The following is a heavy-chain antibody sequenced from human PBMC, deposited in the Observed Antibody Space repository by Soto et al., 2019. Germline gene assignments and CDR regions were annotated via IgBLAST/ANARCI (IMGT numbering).Heavy chain of an antibody. V-gene: IGHV3-30-3*01. J-gene: IGHJ5*02. CDR1: GFTFSSYA. CDR2: ISYDGSNK. CDR3: ARQHPPFDWLLSPTWFDP. Sequence: ESGGGVVQPGRPLRLSCAASGFTFSSYAMHWVRQAPGKGLEWVAVISYDGSNKYYADSVKGRFTISRDNSKNTLYLQMNSLRAEDTAVYYCARQHPPFDWLLSPTWFDPCGHGTLVTVSS. D-gene: IGHD3-9*01.